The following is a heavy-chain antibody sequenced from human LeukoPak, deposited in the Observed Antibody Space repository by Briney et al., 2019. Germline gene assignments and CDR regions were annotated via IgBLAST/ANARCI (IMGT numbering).Heavy chain of an antibody. Sequence: GASVKVSCKASGGTFSSYAISWVRLAPGPGLERMGRIIPIFGTANYAQKFQGRVTITTDESTRTAYMELSSLRSEVTSVYYCARGPQQWLHALDIWGQGTIVSVFS. CDR1: GGTFSSYA. J-gene: IGHJ3*02. CDR3: ARGPQQWLHALDI. CDR2: IIPIFGTA. V-gene: IGHV1-69*05. D-gene: IGHD6-19*01.